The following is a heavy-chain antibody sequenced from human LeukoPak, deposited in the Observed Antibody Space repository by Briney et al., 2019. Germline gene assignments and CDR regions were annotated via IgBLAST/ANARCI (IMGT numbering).Heavy chain of an antibody. V-gene: IGHV4-4*07. D-gene: IGHD6-19*01. CDR1: GGSISTYY. J-gene: IGHJ4*02. CDR2: MYTSGNT. Sequence: PSETLSLTCTVSGGSISTYYWSWIRQPAGKGLEWIGRMYTSGNTNYNPSLKSRVTMSVDTSKEQFSLRLSSVTAADTAVYYCAREPVTGTSNFFDSWGQGTLVTVSS. CDR3: AREPVTGTSNFFDS.